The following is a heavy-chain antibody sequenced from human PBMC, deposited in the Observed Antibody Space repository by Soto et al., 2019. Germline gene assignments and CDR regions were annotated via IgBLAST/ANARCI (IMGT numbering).Heavy chain of an antibody. J-gene: IGHJ5*02. V-gene: IGHV1-18*01. Sequence: ASVKVSCKASGYTFTSYGISWVRQAPGQGLEWMGWISAYNGNTNYAQKLQGRVTMTTDTSTSTAYMELRSLRSDDTAVYYCARDPQYYYGSGRSYNSFDPWGQGTLVTVPS. D-gene: IGHD3-10*01. CDR3: ARDPQYYYGSGRSYNSFDP. CDR2: ISAYNGNT. CDR1: GYTFTSYG.